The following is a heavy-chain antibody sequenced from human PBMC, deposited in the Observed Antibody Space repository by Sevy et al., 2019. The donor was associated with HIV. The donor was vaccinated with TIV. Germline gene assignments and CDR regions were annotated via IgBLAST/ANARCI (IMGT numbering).Heavy chain of an antibody. V-gene: IGHV5-51*01. D-gene: IGHD3-16*02. CDR2: IYPGDSDT. CDR1: GYSFTSYW. CDR3: ARQGGGATMITFRGVIAPPYYFDY. Sequence: GESLKISCKGSGYSFTSYWIGWVRQMPGKGLEWRGIIYPGDSDTRYSPSFQGQVTISADKSISTAYLQWSSLKASDTAMYYCARQGGGATMITFRGVIAPPYYFDYWGQGTLVTVSS. J-gene: IGHJ4*02.